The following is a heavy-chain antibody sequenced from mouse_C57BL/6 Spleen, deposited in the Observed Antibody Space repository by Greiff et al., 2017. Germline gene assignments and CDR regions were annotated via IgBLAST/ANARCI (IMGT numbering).Heavy chain of an antibody. J-gene: IGHJ1*03. CDR1: GFTFTDYY. Sequence: EVKLVESGGGLVQPGGSLSLSCAASGFTFTDYYMSWVRQPPGKALEWLGFIRNKANGYTTEYSASVKGRFTISRDNSQSILYLQMIALRAEDSATYYCARYTLYGSSPWYFDVWGTGTTVTVSS. CDR3: ARYTLYGSSPWYFDV. V-gene: IGHV7-3*01. CDR2: IRNKANGYTT. D-gene: IGHD1-1*01.